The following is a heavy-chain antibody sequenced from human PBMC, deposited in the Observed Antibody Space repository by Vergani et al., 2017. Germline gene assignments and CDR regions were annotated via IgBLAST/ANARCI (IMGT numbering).Heavy chain of an antibody. V-gene: IGHV4-59*12. J-gene: IGHJ4*02. CDR2: IYYSGST. CDR1: GGSISSYY. D-gene: IGHD3-10*01. Sequence: QVQLQESGPGLVKPSETLSLTCTVSGGSISSYYWSWIRQPPGKGLEWIGYIYYSGSTYYNPSLKSRVTISVDTSKNQFSLKLSSVTAADTAVYYCARFDLLYYGSGSLDYWGQGTLVTVSS. CDR3: ARFDLLYYGSGSLDY.